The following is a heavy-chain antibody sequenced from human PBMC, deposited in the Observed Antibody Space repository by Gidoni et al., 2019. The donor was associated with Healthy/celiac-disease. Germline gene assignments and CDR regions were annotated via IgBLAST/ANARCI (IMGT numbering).Heavy chain of an antibody. V-gene: IGHV1-2*05. CDR2: INPNSGGT. J-gene: IGHJ6*02. CDR3: ARGSTMVRGESYYYYGMDV. Sequence: QVQLVQSGAEVKKPGVSVKVSCKASGYTFTVYPMHWVRQAPVQGLEWMGRINPNSGGTNYAQKFQGRVTMTRDTSISTAYMELSRLRSDDTVVYYCARGSTMVRGESYYYYGMDVWGQGTTVTVSS. D-gene: IGHD3-10*01. CDR1: GYTFTVYP.